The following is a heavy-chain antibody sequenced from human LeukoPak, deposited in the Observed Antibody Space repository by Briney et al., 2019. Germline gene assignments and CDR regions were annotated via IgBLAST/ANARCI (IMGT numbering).Heavy chain of an antibody. D-gene: IGHD2-2*01. V-gene: IGHV3-48*01. CDR2: IRKSGDTI. CDR1: GFIFSSYS. Sequence: PGGSLRLSCAASGFIFSSYSMNWVRQAPGKGLEWVSYIRKSGDTIHYANSVKGRFTISRDNAKNSLSLQMNSLRVEDTAVYYCVRDPHALDFWGQGTLVTVSS. CDR3: VRDPHALDF. J-gene: IGHJ4*02.